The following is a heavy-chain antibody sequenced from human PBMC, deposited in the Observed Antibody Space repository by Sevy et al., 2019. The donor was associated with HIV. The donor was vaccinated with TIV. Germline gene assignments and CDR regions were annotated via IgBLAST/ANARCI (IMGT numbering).Heavy chain of an antibody. V-gene: IGHV3-30-3*01. Sequence: GGSLRLSCAASVFTFSSYAMHWVRQAPGKGLEWVAVISYDGSNKYYADSVKGRFTISRDNSKNTLYLQMNSLRAEDTAVYYCARGGDYWGQGTLVTVSS. CDR1: VFTFSSYA. CDR2: ISYDGSNK. CDR3: ARGGDY. D-gene: IGHD3-10*01. J-gene: IGHJ4*02.